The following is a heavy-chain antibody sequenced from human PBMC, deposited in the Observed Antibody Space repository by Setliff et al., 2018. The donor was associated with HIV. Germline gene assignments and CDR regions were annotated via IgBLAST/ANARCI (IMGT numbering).Heavy chain of an antibody. CDR1: GYTFTQSD. Sequence: RASVKVSCKASGYTFTQSDINWVRQATGQSPEWMGWMNPKSGGTNYAQKFQGRVTMTRDTSISTAYMELSRLRSDDTAVYYCARVPHGDYLWFDPWGQGTLVTVSS. CDR3: ARVPHGDYLWFDP. CDR2: MNPKSGGT. V-gene: IGHV1-2*02. D-gene: IGHD4-17*01. J-gene: IGHJ5*02.